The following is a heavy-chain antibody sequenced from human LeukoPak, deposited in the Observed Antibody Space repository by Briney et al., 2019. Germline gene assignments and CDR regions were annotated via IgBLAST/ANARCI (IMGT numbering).Heavy chain of an antibody. J-gene: IGHJ3*02. D-gene: IGHD5-18*01. Sequence: PGGSLRLSCAASGFTFSSYSMNWVRQAPGKGLEWVSSISSSSSYIYYADSVKGRFTISRDNAKNSLYLQMNSLRAEDTAVYYCARDGRGYSYDSVRDAFDIWGQGTMVTVSS. CDR1: GFTFSSYS. CDR3: ARDGRGYSYDSVRDAFDI. V-gene: IGHV3-21*01. CDR2: ISSSSSYI.